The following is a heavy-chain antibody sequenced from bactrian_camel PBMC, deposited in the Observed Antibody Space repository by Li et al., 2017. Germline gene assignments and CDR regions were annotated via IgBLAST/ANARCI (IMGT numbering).Heavy chain of an antibody. Sequence: VQLVESGGGSVQAGGSLRLDCATSLDTFSSYCMGWFRQGPGKEREGVATIDSDGTTFYADSVKGRFTIAKDNAKNTLYLEMVDLRPEDSGMYYCAADLLYSNTLCMNWLRSPTRQGMGFRSGQGTQVTVS. CDR1: LDTFSSYC. V-gene: IGHV3S55*01. J-gene: IGHJ4*01. CDR2: IDSDGTT. D-gene: IGHD5*01.